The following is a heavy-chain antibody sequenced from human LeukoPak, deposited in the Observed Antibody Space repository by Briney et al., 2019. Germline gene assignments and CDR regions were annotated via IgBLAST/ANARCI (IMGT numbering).Heavy chain of an antibody. J-gene: IGHJ2*01. D-gene: IGHD6-13*01. Sequence: SETLSLTCTVSGGSISSSSYYWGWIRQPPGKGLEWIGSLYYSGSTYYNPSLKSRVTISVDTSKNQFSLKLSSVTAADAAVYYCARVYYSRSYDYWYFDLWGRGTLVTVSS. CDR1: GGSISSSSYY. CDR3: ARVYYSRSYDYWYFDL. V-gene: IGHV4-39*07. CDR2: LYYSGST.